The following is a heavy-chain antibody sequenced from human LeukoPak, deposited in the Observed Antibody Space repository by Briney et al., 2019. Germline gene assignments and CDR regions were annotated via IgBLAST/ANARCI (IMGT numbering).Heavy chain of an antibody. CDR3: ARFLGKYYYYYMDV. D-gene: IGHD7-27*01. V-gene: IGHV3-21*01. J-gene: IGHJ6*03. CDR2: ISSGSSYI. CDR1: GFTFSSYS. Sequence: GGSLRLSCAASGFTFSSYSMNWVRQAPGKGLEWVSSISSGSSYIYYADSVKGRFTISRDNAKNSLYLQMNSLRAEDTAVYYCARFLGKYYYYYMDVWGKGTTVTVSS.